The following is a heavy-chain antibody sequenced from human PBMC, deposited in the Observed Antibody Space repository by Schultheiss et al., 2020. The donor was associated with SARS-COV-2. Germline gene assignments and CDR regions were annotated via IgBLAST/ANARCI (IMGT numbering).Heavy chain of an antibody. CDR2: MNPNSGNT. V-gene: IGHV1-8*01. Sequence: ASVKVSCKASGYTFTSYDINWVRQATGQGLEWMGWMNPNSGNTGYAQKFQGRVTMTTDTSTSTAYMELSSLRSEDTAVYYCARGKVYYYYYGMDVWGQGTTVTVSS. CDR1: GYTFTSYD. CDR3: ARGKVYYYYYGMDV. J-gene: IGHJ6*02.